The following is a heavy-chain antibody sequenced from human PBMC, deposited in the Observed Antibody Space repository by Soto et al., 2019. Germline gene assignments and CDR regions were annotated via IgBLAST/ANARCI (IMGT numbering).Heavy chain of an antibody. CDR1: GYSFTSYW. D-gene: IGHD6-13*01. Sequence: PGESLKISCKGSGYSFTSYWIGWVRQMPGKGLEWMGIIYPGDSDTRYSPSFQGQVTISADKSISTAYLQWSSLKASDTAMYYCARTAAAGKYSYGVDVSGQGTTVTVSS. J-gene: IGHJ6*02. V-gene: IGHV5-51*01. CDR3: ARTAAAGKYSYGVDV. CDR2: IYPGDSDT.